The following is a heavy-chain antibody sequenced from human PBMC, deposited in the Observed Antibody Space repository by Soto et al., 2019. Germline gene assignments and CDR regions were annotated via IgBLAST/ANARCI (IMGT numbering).Heavy chain of an antibody. V-gene: IGHV2-26*01. CDR3: ARINDILTGFDY. CDR1: GFSLSNARMG. CDR2: IFSNDEK. J-gene: IGHJ4*02. D-gene: IGHD3-9*01. Sequence: QVTLKESGPVLVKPTETLTLTCTVSGFSLSNARMGVSWIRQPPGKALEWLAHIFSNDEKSYSTSLKSRLTISKDTSKSHVVLTMTNMDPVDTATYYCARINDILTGFDYWGQGTLVTVSS.